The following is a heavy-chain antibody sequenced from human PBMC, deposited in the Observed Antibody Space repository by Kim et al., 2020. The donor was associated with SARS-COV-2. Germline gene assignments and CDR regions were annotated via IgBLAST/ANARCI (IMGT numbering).Heavy chain of an antibody. D-gene: IGHD6-13*01. Sequence: SVKGRFTISRDNSKNTLYLQMNSLRAEDTAVYYCATLLSAAGMVYWYFDLWGRGTLVTVSS. V-gene: IGHV3-23*01. J-gene: IGHJ2*01. CDR3: ATLLSAAGMVYWYFDL.